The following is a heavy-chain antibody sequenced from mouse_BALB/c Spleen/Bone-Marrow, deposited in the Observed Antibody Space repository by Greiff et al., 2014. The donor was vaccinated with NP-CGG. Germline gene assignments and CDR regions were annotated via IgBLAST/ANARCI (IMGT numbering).Heavy chain of an antibody. V-gene: IGHV14-3*02. Sequence: EVQLQQSGAELVTPGASVKLSCTASGFNIKDTYMHWVKQRPEQGLEWIGRIDPANGNTKYDPKFQGKATITADTSSNTAYLQLSILTSEATAVYCCASMIADWYFDVWGAGTTVTVSS. CDR2: IDPANGNT. CDR3: ASMIADWYFDV. D-gene: IGHD2-3*01. CDR1: GFNIKDTY. J-gene: IGHJ1*01.